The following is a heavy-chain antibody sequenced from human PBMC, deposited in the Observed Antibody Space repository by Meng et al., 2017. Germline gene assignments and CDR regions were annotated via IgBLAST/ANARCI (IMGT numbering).Heavy chain of an antibody. V-gene: IGHV4-34*01. D-gene: IGHD5-18*01. CDR1: GGSFSGYY. Sequence: QGQLTQWGAGLLKPSETLSRTCAVYGGSFSGYYWSWIRQPPGKGLEWIGEINHSGSTNYNPSLKSRVTISVDTSKNQFSLKLSSVTAADTAVYYCASSGYSYGYRFDYWGQGTLVTVSS. CDR3: ASSGYSYGYRFDY. J-gene: IGHJ4*02. CDR2: INHSGST.